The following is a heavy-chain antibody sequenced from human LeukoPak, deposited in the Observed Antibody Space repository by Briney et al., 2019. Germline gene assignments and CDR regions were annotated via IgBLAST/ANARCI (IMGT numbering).Heavy chain of an antibody. CDR3: ARDVRGIVGMDYFDY. CDR1: GGSISTYF. J-gene: IGHJ4*02. D-gene: IGHD3-22*01. CDR2: VYYSGST. V-gene: IGHV4-59*01. Sequence: SETLSLTCTVSGGSISTYFWSWIRQSPGKGLEWIGYVYYSGSTNYNPSLKSRVTISVDTSKNQFSLKVTSVTAADTAVYYCARDVRGIVGMDYFDYWGQGTLVTVSS.